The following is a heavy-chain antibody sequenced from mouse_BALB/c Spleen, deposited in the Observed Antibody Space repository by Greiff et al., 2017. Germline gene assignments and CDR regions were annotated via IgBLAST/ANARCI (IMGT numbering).Heavy chain of an antibody. Sequence: EVHLVESGGGLVKPGGSLKLSCAASGFAFSSYDMSWVRQTPEKRLEWVAYISSGGGSTYYPDTVKGRFTISRDNAKNTLYLQMSSLKSEDTAMYYCARHSYDGYYGAMDYWGQGTSVTVSS. CDR2: ISSGGGST. D-gene: IGHD2-3*01. CDR3: ARHSYDGYYGAMDY. J-gene: IGHJ4*01. V-gene: IGHV5-12-1*01. CDR1: GFAFSSYD.